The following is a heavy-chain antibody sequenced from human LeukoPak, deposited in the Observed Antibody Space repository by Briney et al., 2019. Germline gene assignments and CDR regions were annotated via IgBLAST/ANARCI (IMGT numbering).Heavy chain of an antibody. Sequence: GRSLRLPCAASGFTFDDYAMHWVRHAPGKGLEWVSGISWNSGSIGYADSVKGRFTISRDNAKNSLYLQMNSLRAEDMALYYCAKGRIVGATTGAFDIWGQGTMVTVSS. D-gene: IGHD1-26*01. CDR3: AKGRIVGATTGAFDI. V-gene: IGHV3-9*03. CDR2: ISWNSGSI. J-gene: IGHJ3*02. CDR1: GFTFDDYA.